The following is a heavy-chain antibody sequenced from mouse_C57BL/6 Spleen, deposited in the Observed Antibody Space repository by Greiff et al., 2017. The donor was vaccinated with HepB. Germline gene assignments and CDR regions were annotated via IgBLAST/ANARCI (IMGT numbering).Heavy chain of an antibody. J-gene: IGHJ2*01. CDR1: GYAFSSSW. CDR2: IYPGDGDT. D-gene: IGHD2-2*01. CDR3: ARDGYDEKDYFDY. Sequence: QVHVKQSGPELVKPGASVKISCKASGYAFSSSWMNWVKQRPGKGLEWIGRIYPGDGDTNYNGKFKGKATLTADKSSNTAYMQLSSLTSEDSAVYFCARDGYDEKDYFDYWGQGTTLTVSS. V-gene: IGHV1-82*01.